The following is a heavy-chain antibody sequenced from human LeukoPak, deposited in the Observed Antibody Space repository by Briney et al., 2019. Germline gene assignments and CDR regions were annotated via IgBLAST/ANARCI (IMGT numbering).Heavy chain of an antibody. CDR2: IYYSGST. J-gene: IGHJ4*02. Sequence: SETLSLTCTVSGGSISNYYWSWVRQPPGKGLEWIGYIYYSGSTTYNPSLKSRVTISVDTSKNQFSLKLSSVTAADTAVYYCATLEGMIRFWGQGTLVTVSS. D-gene: IGHD3-16*01. V-gene: IGHV4-59*08. CDR1: GGSISNYY. CDR3: ATLEGMIRF.